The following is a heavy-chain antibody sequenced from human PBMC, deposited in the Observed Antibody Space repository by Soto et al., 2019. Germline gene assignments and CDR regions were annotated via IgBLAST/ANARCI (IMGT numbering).Heavy chain of an antibody. CDR2: INHSGST. J-gene: IGHJ3*02. CDR3: AREFLGVVVVAATKVWACDAFDI. Sequence: QVQLQQWGAGLLKPSETLSLTCAVYGGSFSGYYWSWIRQPPGKVLEWIGEINHSGSTNYNPSLERQVTRSVDTSMNQFSLKLRSVAAADTAVYYCAREFLGVVVVAATKVWACDAFDIWGQGTTVTVSS. CDR1: GGSFSGYY. V-gene: IGHV4-34*01. D-gene: IGHD2-15*01.